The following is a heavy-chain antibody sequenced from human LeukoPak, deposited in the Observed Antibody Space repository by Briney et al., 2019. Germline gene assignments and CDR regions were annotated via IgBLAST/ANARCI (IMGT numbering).Heavy chain of an antibody. CDR3: ARDRPNYHETNGHYYNRDGDH. Sequence: PGGSLRLSCAASGFTFNIYAMSWVRLAPGKGLQWVASMCSCAGCTFYADSVKGRFTISRDNSKDTLYLQMNSLRAEDTAIYYCARDRPNYHETNGHYYNRDGDHWGQGTLVTVSS. J-gene: IGHJ5*02. CDR2: MCSCAGCT. V-gene: IGHV3-23*03. D-gene: IGHD1-14*01. CDR1: GFTFNIYA.